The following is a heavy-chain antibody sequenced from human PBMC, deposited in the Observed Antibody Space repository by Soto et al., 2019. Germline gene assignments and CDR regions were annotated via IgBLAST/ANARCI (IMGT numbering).Heavy chain of an antibody. V-gene: IGHV4-4*02. CDR2: ISHTRTT. CDR1: GDAISDSQS. D-gene: IGHD2-2*01. CDR3: ARVISSRDEYCDY. J-gene: IGHJ4*02. Sequence: QVQLQESGPGLVTHSETLTLTCAVSGDAISDSQSCSWVLLPTGHGLEWIGEISHTRTTNYNQTLKSRVTMSVDKPKNQFSLNLTAVTAADTAVDDCARVISSRDEYCDYWGQGTVVTVSP.